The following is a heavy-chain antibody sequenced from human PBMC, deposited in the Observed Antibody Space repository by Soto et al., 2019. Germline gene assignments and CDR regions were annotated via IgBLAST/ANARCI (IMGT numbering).Heavy chain of an antibody. CDR2: IIPIFGTA. V-gene: IGHV1-69*13. CDR1: GGTFSSYA. D-gene: IGHD5-18*01. Sequence: SVKVSCKASGGTFSSYAISWVLQAPGEGLEWMGGIIPIFGTANYAQKFQGRVTITADESTSTAYMELSSLRSEDTAVYYCAREFERGYSYGYYYYYYGMDVWGQGTTVTVSS. J-gene: IGHJ6*02. CDR3: AREFERGYSYGYYYYYYGMDV.